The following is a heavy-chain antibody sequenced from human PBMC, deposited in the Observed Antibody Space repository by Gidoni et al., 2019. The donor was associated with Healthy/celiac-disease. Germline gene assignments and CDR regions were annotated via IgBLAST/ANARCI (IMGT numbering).Heavy chain of an antibody. D-gene: IGHD6-13*01. CDR3: AKPIRGAAAGTEFDY. Sequence: EVQLVESGGGLVQPGRSLRLSCAASGFTFDDYAMHWVRQAPGKGLEWVSGISWNSGSIGYADSVKGRFTISRDNAKNSLYLQMNSLRAEDTALYYCAKPIRGAAAGTEFDYWGQGTLVTVSS. V-gene: IGHV3-9*01. J-gene: IGHJ4*02. CDR2: ISWNSGSI. CDR1: GFTFDDYA.